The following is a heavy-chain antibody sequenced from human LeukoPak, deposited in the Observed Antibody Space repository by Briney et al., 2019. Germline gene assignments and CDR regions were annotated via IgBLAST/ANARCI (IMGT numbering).Heavy chain of an antibody. CDR1: GGSISSYY. V-gene: IGHV4-59*01. Sequence: SETLSLTCTVSGGSISSYYWSWIRQPPGKGLEWIGYIYYSGSTNYNPSLKSRVTISVDTSKNQFSLKLSSVTAADTAVYYCARGIVVVTAIPFFDHWGQGTLVTVSS. CDR3: ARGIVVVTAIPFFDH. J-gene: IGHJ4*02. CDR2: IYYSGST. D-gene: IGHD2-21*02.